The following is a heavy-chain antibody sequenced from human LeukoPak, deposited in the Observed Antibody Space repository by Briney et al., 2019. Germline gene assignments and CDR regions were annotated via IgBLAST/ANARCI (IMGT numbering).Heavy chain of an antibody. V-gene: IGHV4-59*02. CDR1: GGSVSDYY. D-gene: IGHD3-10*01. CDR2: IYHTGST. J-gene: IGHJ5*02. CDR3: ARGNYYYGSGSYLFDP. Sequence: PSETLSLTCTISGGSVSDYYWSWIRQSPGKGLEWIGYIYHTGSTSYSPSLKSRVTISVDTSKNQFSLKLSSVTAADTAVYYCARGNYYYGSGSYLFDPWGQGTLVTVSS.